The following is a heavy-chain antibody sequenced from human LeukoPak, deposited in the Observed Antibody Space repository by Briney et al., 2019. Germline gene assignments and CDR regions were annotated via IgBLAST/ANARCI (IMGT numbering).Heavy chain of an antibody. V-gene: IGHV4-59*01. J-gene: IGHJ3*02. Sequence: PSETLSLTCTVSGGSISSYYWSWIRQPPAKGLEWIGYIYYSGSTNYNPSLKSRVTISVDTSKNQFSLKLSSVTAADTAVYYCARENYYDSSGYYSTAFDIWGQGTMVTVSS. CDR1: GGSISSYY. CDR2: IYYSGST. CDR3: ARENYYDSSGYYSTAFDI. D-gene: IGHD3-22*01.